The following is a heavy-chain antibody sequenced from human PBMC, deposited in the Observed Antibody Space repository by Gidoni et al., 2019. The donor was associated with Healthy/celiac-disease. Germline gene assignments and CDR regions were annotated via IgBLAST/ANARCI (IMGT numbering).Heavy chain of an antibody. V-gene: IGHV3-9*01. D-gene: IGHD4-17*01. J-gene: IGHJ4*02. CDR3: AKGLQAVTTDLDY. CDR1: GFTFDEYA. Sequence: EVQLVESGGGLVQPGRSLRLSCAASGFTFDEYAMHWVRQAPGKGLEWVSGISWDSGSIGYADSVKGRFTISRDNAKNSLYLQMNSLRAEDTALYYCAKGLQAVTTDLDYWGQGTLVTVSS. CDR2: ISWDSGSI.